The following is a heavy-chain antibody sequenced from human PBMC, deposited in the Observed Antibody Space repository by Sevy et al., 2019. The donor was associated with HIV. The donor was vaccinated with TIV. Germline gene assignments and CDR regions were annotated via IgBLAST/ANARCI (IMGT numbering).Heavy chain of an antibody. D-gene: IGHD3-10*01. CDR2: IKQDGSEK. CDR3: ATKGGSRPKDAFDN. Sequence: GGSLRLSCVASGFSFSWYWMSWVRQTPEKGLEWVANIKQDGSEKNYVDSVKGRFTISRDNAKNSLYLQMNTLRVDDTAVYYCATKGGSRPKDAFDNWGQGTMVTVSS. CDR1: GFSFSWYW. J-gene: IGHJ3*02. V-gene: IGHV3-7*01.